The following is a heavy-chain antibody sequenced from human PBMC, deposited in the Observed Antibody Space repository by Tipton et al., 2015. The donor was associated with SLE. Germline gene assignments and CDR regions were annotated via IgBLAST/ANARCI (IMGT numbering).Heavy chain of an antibody. D-gene: IGHD1-26*01. CDR1: GYTFTSYG. CDR2: ISAYNGNT. CDR3: GKTVGATTAFDI. V-gene: IGHV1-18*01. J-gene: IGHJ3*02. Sequence: QSGPEVKKPGASVKVSCKASGYTFTSYGINWVRQAPGQGLERMGWISAYNGNTNYAQKLQGRVTMTTDTSTSTAYMELRSLRSDDTAVYYCGKTVGATTAFDIWGQGTMVTVSS.